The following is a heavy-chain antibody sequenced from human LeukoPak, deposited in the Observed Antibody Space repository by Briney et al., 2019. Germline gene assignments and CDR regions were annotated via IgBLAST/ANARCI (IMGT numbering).Heavy chain of an antibody. V-gene: IGHV3-21*01. CDR3: AKDPPLRYFDWFGPDY. CDR2: ISSSSTYI. Sequence: GGSLRLSCAASGFTFSSYSMNWVRQAPGKGLEWVSSISSSSTYIYYADSVKGRFTISRDNAKNSLYLQMNSLRAEDTAVYYCAKDPPLRYFDWFGPDYWGQGTLVTVSS. J-gene: IGHJ4*02. D-gene: IGHD3-9*01. CDR1: GFTFSSYS.